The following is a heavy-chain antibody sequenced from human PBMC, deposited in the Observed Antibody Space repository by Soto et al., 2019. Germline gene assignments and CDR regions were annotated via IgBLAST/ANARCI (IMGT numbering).Heavy chain of an antibody. J-gene: IGHJ4*02. D-gene: IGHD6-13*01. Sequence: PGESRKISCKGSGYSFTSYWIGWVRQMPGKGLEWMGIIYPGDSDTRYSPSFHGQVTISADKSISTAYLQWSSLKASDTAMYYCARASIAAAGNFDYWGQGTLVTVSS. CDR3: ARASIAAAGNFDY. CDR1: GYSFTSYW. V-gene: IGHV5-51*01. CDR2: IYPGDSDT.